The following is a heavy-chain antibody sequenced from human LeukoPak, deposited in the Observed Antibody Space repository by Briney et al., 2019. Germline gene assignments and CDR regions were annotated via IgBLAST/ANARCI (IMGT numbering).Heavy chain of an antibody. V-gene: IGHV1-2*02. Sequence: ASVKVSCKASGGTFSSYAISWVRQAPGQGLEWMGWINPNSGGTNYAQKFQGRVTMTRDTSISTAYMELSRLRSDDTAVYYCARDLGRDIVVVPAAINWFDPWGQGTLVTVSS. J-gene: IGHJ5*02. D-gene: IGHD2-2*01. CDR3: ARDLGRDIVVVPAAINWFDP. CDR1: GGTFSSYA. CDR2: INPNSGGT.